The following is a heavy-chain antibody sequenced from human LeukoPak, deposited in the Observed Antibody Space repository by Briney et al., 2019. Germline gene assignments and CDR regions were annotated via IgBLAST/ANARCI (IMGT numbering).Heavy chain of an antibody. CDR2: INPHSGVT. CDR1: GYIFSDYY. CDR3: ARVQYYYGSGSYYPNRYYFDY. J-gene: IGHJ4*02. D-gene: IGHD3-10*01. Sequence: ASVKVSCKTSGYIFSDYYLHWVRQAPGQGLEWMGWINPHSGVTKYAQKFQGRVTVTRDTSISSASMEVSSLRSADTAVYYCARVQYYYGSGSYYPNRYYFDYWGQGTLVTVSS. V-gene: IGHV1-2*02.